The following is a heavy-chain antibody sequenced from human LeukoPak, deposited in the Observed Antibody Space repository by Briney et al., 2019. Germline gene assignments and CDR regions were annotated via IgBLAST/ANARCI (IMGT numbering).Heavy chain of an antibody. CDR2: ISYDGSNK. CDR3: AKILEWLVLRQGHFDY. CDR1: GFTFSSYG. D-gene: IGHD6-19*01. V-gene: IGHV3-30*18. J-gene: IGHJ4*02. Sequence: PGGSLRLSCAASGFTFSSYGMHWVRQAPGKGLEWVAVISYDGSNKYYADSVKGRFTISRDNSKNTLYLQMNSLRAEDTAVYYCAKILEWLVLRQGHFDYWGQGTLVTVSS.